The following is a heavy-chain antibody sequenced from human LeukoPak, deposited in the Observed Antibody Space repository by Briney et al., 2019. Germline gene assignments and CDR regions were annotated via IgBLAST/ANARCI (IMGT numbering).Heavy chain of an antibody. CDR1: GFTFSSYG. CDR2: IQYDGSKK. J-gene: IGHJ6*03. V-gene: IGHV3-30*02. CDR3: AKDRQQLVVNYYYYMDV. Sequence: GGSLRLSCAASGFTFSSYGMHWVRQAPGKGLEWVAFIQYDGSKKCYADSVKGQFTVSRDNSKKTLYLQMNSLRAEDTAVYYCAKDRQQLVVNYYYYMDVWGKGTTVTVSS. D-gene: IGHD6-13*01.